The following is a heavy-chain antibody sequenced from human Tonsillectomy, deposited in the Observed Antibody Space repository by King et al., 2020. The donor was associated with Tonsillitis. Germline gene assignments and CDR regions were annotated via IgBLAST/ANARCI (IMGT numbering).Heavy chain of an antibody. V-gene: IGHV3-23*04. CDR1: GFTFSSYA. CDR2: ISGSGASV. D-gene: IGHD1-26*01. Sequence: VQLVESGGGLVQPGGSLRLSCAASGFTFSSYAMSWVRQAPGKGLEWVSDISGSGASVFYADSVKGRFTISRDNSKYTLYLQMNSLRVVDTAVYYCAKGSGSYLAEYFQHWGQGTLVTVSS. J-gene: IGHJ1*01. CDR3: AKGSGSYLAEYFQH.